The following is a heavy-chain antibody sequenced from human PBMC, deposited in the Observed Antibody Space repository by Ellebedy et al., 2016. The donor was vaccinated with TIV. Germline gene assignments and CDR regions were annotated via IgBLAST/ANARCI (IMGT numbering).Heavy chain of an antibody. CDR3: ARDATSSNWFDP. CDR2: INPNSGGT. V-gene: IGHV1-2*02. CDR1: GYTFTAYH. Sequence: ASVKVSCKASGYTFTAYHIHWVRQAPGQGLEWMGWINPNSGGTTYAQKFQGRVTMTRDTSISTAYMELSRLRSDDTAVYYCARDATSSNWFDPWGQGTLVTVSS. J-gene: IGHJ5*02.